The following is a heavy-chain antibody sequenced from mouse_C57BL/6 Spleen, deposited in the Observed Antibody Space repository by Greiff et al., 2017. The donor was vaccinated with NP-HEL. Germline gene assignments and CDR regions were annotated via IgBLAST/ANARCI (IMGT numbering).Heavy chain of an antibody. J-gene: IGHJ1*03. CDR3: ARDRDWDGWYFDV. CDR1: GFTFSDYY. Sequence: DVHLVESEGGLVQPGSSMKLSCTASGFTFSDYYMAWVRQVPEKGLEWVANINYDGSSTYYLDSLKSRFIISRDNAKNILYLQMSSLKSEDTATYYCARDRDWDGWYFDVWGTGTTVTVSS. CDR2: INYDGSST. D-gene: IGHD4-1*01. V-gene: IGHV5-16*01.